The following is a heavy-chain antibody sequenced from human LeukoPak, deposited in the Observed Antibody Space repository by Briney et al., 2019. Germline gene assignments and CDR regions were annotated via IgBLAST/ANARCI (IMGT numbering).Heavy chain of an antibody. Sequence: PSQTLSLTCTVSGGSISSGGYYWSWIRQHPGKGLEWIGYIYYSGSTYYNPSLKSRVTISVDTSKNQFSLKLSSVTAADTVVYYCARDRHGSGSSFNWFDPWGQGTLVTVSS. CDR2: IYYSGST. V-gene: IGHV4-31*03. CDR1: GGSISSGGYY. D-gene: IGHD3-10*01. CDR3: ARDRHGSGSSFNWFDP. J-gene: IGHJ5*02.